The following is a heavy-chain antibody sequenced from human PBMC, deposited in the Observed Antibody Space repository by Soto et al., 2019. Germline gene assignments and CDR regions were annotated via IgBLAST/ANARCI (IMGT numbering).Heavy chain of an antibody. D-gene: IGHD3-10*01. CDR2: TIPVFNTA. J-gene: IGHJ3*02. Sequence: QVQLEQSGAEVKKPGSSVKVSCKASGGTLSDHGVAWLRQAPGQGLEWMGGTIPVFNTAKYAQKFQGRVTVTADKFTNIASMELSLLRSEATAFYCCALAVYRSRNYYTGPSAFDIGCPGTRVIVSS. CDR1: GGTLSDHG. V-gene: IGHV1-69*06. CDR3: ALAVYRSRNYYTGPSAFDI.